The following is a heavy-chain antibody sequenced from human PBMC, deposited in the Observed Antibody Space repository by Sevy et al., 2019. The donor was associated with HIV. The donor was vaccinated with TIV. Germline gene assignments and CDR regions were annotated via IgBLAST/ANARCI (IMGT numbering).Heavy chain of an antibody. CDR2: INPDGDSA. CDR3: VRADPGQHFDS. J-gene: IGHJ4*02. Sequence: ASVKVSCEASGDTFTNYYMHWVRQAPGQGLEWMGTINPDGDSANYTQQFQGRVTMTRDTSTSTIYMELSSLRSEDTAVYYCVRADPGQHFDSWGQGTLVTVSS. V-gene: IGHV1-46*01. CDR1: GDTFTNYY.